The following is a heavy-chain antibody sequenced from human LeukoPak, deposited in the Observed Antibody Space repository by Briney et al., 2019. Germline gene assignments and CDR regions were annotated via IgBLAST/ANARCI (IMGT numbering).Heavy chain of an antibody. Sequence: GGSLRLSCAASGFTFSSYNMNWVRQARGKGLEWVSSISGSSSYIYYADSVKGRFTISRDNAKNSLYLQMNSLRAEDTAVYYCARDSATYYYDSSGPFDYWGQGTLVTVSS. J-gene: IGHJ4*02. CDR2: ISGSSSYI. CDR3: ARDSATYYYDSSGPFDY. CDR1: GFTFSSYN. D-gene: IGHD3-22*01. V-gene: IGHV3-21*01.